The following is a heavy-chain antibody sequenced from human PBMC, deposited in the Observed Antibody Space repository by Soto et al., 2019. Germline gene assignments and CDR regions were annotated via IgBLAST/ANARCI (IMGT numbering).Heavy chain of an antibody. J-gene: IGHJ4*02. CDR1: GYTFSDYY. CDR2: INPKSGDR. CDR3: ARGAEVGIELAAFDQ. Sequence: QVHLVQSGAEVKRAGASATVSCKASGYTFSDYYIHWVRQAPGQGLQWMGCINPKSGDRRYAQMFRGWGFMTRDTSISTAYMEVSGLKSDDTAVYFCARGAEVGIELAAFDQWGQGTLVTVSA. D-gene: IGHD2-8*02. V-gene: IGHV1-2*04.